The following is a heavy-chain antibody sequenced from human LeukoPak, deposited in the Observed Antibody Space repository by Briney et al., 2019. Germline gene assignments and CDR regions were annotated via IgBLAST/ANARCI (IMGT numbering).Heavy chain of an antibody. J-gene: IGHJ4*02. D-gene: IGHD3-10*01. CDR2: INHSGST. V-gene: IGHV4-34*01. Sequence: SETLSLTCAVYGGSFSGYYWSWIRQPAGKGLEWIGEINHSGSTNYNPSLKSRVTISVDTSKNQFSLKLSSVTAADTAVYYCARGPRNYGSGSYYKGQFDYWGQGTLVTVSS. CDR3: ARGPRNYGSGSYYKGQFDY. CDR1: GGSFSGYY.